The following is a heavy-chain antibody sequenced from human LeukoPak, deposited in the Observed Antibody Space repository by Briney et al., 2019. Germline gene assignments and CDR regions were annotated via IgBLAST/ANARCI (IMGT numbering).Heavy chain of an antibody. CDR1: GGSISSGGYY. CDR2: IYYSGST. CDR3: ARGRGPPTRPQNHYFDY. J-gene: IGHJ4*02. Sequence: SQTLSLTCTVSGGSISSGGYYSSWIRQHPGKGLEWIGYIYYSGSTYYNPSLKSRVTISVDTSKNQFSLKLSSVTAADTAVYYCARGRGPPTRPQNHYFDYWGQGTLVTVSS. V-gene: IGHV4-31*03. D-gene: IGHD6-25*01.